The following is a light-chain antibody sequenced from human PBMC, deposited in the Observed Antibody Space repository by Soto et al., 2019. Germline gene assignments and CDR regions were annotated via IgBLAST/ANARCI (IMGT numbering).Light chain of an antibody. Sequence: DIQMTQSPSSVSASVGDRVTISCRASQGISSWLAWYQQKPGEAPKLLIYKASTLQTGVPSRFSGSGSGTDFTLTITSLQPEDFAVYFCQQYGSSPPATFGQGTNLEIK. CDR1: QGISSW. J-gene: IGKJ2*01. CDR2: KAS. CDR3: QQYGSSPPAT. V-gene: IGKV1-12*01.